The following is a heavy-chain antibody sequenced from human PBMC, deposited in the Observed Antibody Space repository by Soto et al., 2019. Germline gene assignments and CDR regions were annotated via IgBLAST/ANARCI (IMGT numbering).Heavy chain of an antibody. CDR2: IIPIFGTA. J-gene: IGHJ6*02. CDR3: ASKVSDFWSGYYPHYYYYYGMDV. CDR1: GGTFSSYA. Sequence: QVQLVQSGAEVKKPGSSVKVSCKASGGTFSSYAISWVRQAPGQGLEWMGGIIPIFGTANYAQKFQGRVTITADDSTSTDYMELSSLRSEDTAVYYCASKVSDFWSGYYPHYYYYYGMDVWGQGTTVTVSS. V-gene: IGHV1-69*01. D-gene: IGHD3-3*01.